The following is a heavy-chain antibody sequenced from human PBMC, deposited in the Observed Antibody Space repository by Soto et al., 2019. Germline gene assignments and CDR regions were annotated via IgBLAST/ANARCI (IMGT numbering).Heavy chain of an antibody. V-gene: IGHV1-69*01. D-gene: IGHD2-8*02. Sequence: QVQLVQSGAEVKKPGSSVKVSCKASGGTFSSCAITWVRQAPGQGLEWMGGIIPFFGTANYAQKFQGRVTITADESTSTAYMELSSLRYEDTAVYYCARVLVGFTGGNCYYYYGMDVWGQGTTVIVSS. CDR1: GGTFSSCA. CDR2: IIPFFGTA. CDR3: ARVLVGFTGGNCYYYYGMDV. J-gene: IGHJ6*02.